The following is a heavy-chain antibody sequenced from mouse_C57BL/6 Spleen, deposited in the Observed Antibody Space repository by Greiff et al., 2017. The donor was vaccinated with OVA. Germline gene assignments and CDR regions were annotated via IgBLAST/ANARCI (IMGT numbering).Heavy chain of an antibody. D-gene: IGHD3-2*02. CDR1: GYTFTDYY. J-gene: IGHJ2*01. V-gene: IGHV1-75*01. CDR3: ATHRTAQANYFDY. CDR2: IFPGSGST. Sequence: VQLQESGPELVKPGASVKISCKASGYTFTDYYINWVKQRPGQGLEWIGWIFPGSGSTYYNEKFKGKATLTVDKSSSTAYMLLSSLTSEDSAVYFCATHRTAQANYFDYWGQGTTLTVSS.